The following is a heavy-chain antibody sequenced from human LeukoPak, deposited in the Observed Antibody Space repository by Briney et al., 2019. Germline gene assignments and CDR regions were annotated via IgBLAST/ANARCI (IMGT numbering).Heavy chain of an antibody. D-gene: IGHD3-10*01. CDR3: AKESSLSAGTPWDAFDI. V-gene: IGHV3-30*02. CDR2: IRYDGSNK. J-gene: IGHJ3*02. Sequence: GGPLRLSCAASGFTFSSYGMHWVRQAPGKGLEWVAFIRYDGSNKYYADSVKGRFTISRDNSKNTLYLQMNSLRAEDTAVYYCAKESSLSAGTPWDAFDIWGQGTMVTVSS. CDR1: GFTFSSYG.